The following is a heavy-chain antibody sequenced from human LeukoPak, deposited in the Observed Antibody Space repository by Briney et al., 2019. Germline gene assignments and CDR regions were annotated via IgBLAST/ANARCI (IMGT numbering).Heavy chain of an antibody. CDR1: GGTFSSYA. D-gene: IGHD5-24*01. CDR3: ARDNSVRDEAWWFNP. V-gene: IGHV1-69*13. CDR2: IIPIFGTA. Sequence: ASVKVSCKASGGTFSSYAISWVRQAPGQGLEWMGGIIPIFGTANYAQKFQGRVTITADESTSTDYLELSSLRSGDTAVYYCARDNSVRDEAWWFNPWGQGTLVTVSS. J-gene: IGHJ5*02.